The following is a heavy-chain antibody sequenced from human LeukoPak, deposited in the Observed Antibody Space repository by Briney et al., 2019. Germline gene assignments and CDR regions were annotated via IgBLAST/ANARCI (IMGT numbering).Heavy chain of an antibody. CDR1: GFTFRSFE. D-gene: IGHD6-19*01. J-gene: IGHJ6*04. V-gene: IGHV3-48*03. CDR2: VSSSGSTI. CDR3: ARVAAGYYGVDV. Sequence: GGSLRLSCAASGFTFRSFEINWVRQAPGKGLEWVSYVSSSGSTIYYADSLKGRFTVSRDNAKNSLYLQMNSLRDEDTAVYYCARVAAGYYGVDVWGKGTTVSVSS.